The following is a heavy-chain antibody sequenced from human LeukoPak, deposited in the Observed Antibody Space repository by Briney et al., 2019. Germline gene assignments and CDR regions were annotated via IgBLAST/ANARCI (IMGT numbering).Heavy chain of an antibody. CDR2: ITGSGGST. D-gene: IGHD3-10*02. Sequence: GGSLRLSCAASGFTFSSYAMSWVRQAPGKGLEWVSGITGSGGSTYYADSVKGRFTISRDNSKNTVYLQMNSLRAEDTAVYYCAELGITMIGGVWGKGTTVTISS. V-gene: IGHV3-23*01. CDR3: AELGITMIGGV. J-gene: IGHJ6*04. CDR1: GFTFSSYA.